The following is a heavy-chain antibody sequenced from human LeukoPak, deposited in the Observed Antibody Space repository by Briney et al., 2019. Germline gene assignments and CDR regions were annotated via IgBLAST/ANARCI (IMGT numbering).Heavy chain of an antibody. CDR2: ISDNGGET. D-gene: IGHD3-22*01. CDR3: ATDRERDPSVYYLV. V-gene: IGHV3-23*01. CDR1: GFTFTDYA. Sequence: GGSLRLSCAASGFTFTDYAMSWVRQAPEKGLEWISTISDNGGETYYADSVKGRFAISRDNSKNTLFLQMNGLRAEDSAVYYCATDRERDPSVYYLVGGQGTLITVSS. J-gene: IGHJ4*02.